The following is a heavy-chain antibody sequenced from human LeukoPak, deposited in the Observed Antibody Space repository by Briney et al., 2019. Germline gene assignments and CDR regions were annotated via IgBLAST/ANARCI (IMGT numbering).Heavy chain of an antibody. Sequence: PGGSLRLSCAASGFTFSSYWMYWVRQAPGKGLVWVSRLNSDGSSTNYADSVRGRFTISRDNARNTLYLQMNSLRAEDTGVYYRASATGVGAASFWGQGTLVTVSS. CDR1: GFTFSSYW. J-gene: IGHJ4*02. CDR3: ASATGVGAASF. V-gene: IGHV3-74*01. D-gene: IGHD1-26*01. CDR2: LNSDGSST.